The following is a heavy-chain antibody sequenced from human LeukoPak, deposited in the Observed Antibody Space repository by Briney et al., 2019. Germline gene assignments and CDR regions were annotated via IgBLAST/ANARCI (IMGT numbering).Heavy chain of an antibody. Sequence: PGGSLRLSCAASGFTFSNAWMSWVRQAPGKGLEWVGRIKSKTDGGTTDYAAAVKGRFTISRDDSKNTLYLQMNSLKTEDTAVYYCTTDYPAIAVAGTDYWGQGTLVTVSS. CDR1: GFTFSNAW. CDR2: IKSKTDGGTT. V-gene: IGHV3-15*01. D-gene: IGHD6-19*01. CDR3: TTDYPAIAVAGTDY. J-gene: IGHJ4*02.